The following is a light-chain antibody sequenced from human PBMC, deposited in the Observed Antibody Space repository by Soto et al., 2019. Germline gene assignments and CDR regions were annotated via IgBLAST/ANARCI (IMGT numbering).Light chain of an antibody. CDR1: TSNIGSHN. V-gene: IGLV1-51*01. CDR3: GTWDSSLNVV. CDR2: DSF. J-gene: IGLJ2*01. Sequence: QSVLTQPPSVSAAPGQKVTISCSGSTSNIGSHNVFWYQQVPGGAPKLLIYDSFKQYSGIPDRYSGSKSDTSATLDITGLQTGDEADYYCGTWDSSLNVVFGGGTKVTV.